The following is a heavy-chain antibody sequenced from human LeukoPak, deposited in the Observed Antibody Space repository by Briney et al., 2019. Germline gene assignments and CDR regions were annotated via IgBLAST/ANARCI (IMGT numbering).Heavy chain of an antibody. V-gene: IGHV3-30*02. CDR3: AKDLNWGFVE. D-gene: IGHD7-27*01. J-gene: IGHJ4*02. CDR1: GFTFSSYG. CDR2: IGYDGSNT. Sequence: GGSLRLPCAASGFTFSSYGMHWVRQVPGKGLEWVAFIGYDGSNTYYADSVKGRFTISRDNSKNTLYLQMNSLRGEDTAVYYCAKDLNWGFVEWGQGTLVTVSS.